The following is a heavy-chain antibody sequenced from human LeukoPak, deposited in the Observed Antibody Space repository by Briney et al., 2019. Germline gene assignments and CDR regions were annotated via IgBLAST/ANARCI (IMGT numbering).Heavy chain of an antibody. V-gene: IGHV4-59*08. D-gene: IGHD3-16*01. J-gene: IGHJ5*02. Sequence: SETLSLTCTVSGGSISSHYWSWIRQSPGRGLEWIGFTFYTGSTNSNPSLKSRDTMSADPSKNQVSLRLISVTAADAAIYYCARHRDSLGFHNWFDPWGQGTLVSVSS. CDR2: TFYTGST. CDR3: ARHRDSLGFHNWFDP. CDR1: GGSISSHY.